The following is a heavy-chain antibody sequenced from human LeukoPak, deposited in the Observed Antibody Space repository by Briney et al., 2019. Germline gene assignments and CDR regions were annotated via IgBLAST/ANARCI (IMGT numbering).Heavy chain of an antibody. CDR3: ARVRMNYDILTGYPLYYFDY. V-gene: IGHV4-39*01. Sequence: SETLSLTCTVSGGSISSSSYYWGWIRQPPGKGLEWIGSIYYSGSTYYNPSLKSRVTISVDTSKNQFSLKLSSVTAADTAVYYCARVRMNYDILTGYPLYYFDYWGQGTLVTVSS. CDR1: GGSISSSSYY. J-gene: IGHJ4*02. D-gene: IGHD3-9*01. CDR2: IYYSGST.